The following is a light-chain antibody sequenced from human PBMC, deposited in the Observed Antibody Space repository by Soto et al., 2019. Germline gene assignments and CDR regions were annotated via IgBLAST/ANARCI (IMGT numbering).Light chain of an antibody. CDR3: QHYNSYSEA. CDR1: QDISNY. Sequence: DIQIALAPSSLSSGVGYGFTITCQASQDISNYLNWYQQKPGKAPKLLIYKASTLKSGVPSRFSGSGSGTEFTLTISSLQPDDFATYYCQHYNSYSEAFGQGTKVDIK. J-gene: IGKJ1*01. V-gene: IGKV1-5*03. CDR2: KAS.